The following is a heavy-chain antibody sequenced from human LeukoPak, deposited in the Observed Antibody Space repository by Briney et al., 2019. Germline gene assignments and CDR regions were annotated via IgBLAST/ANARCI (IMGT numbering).Heavy chain of an antibody. V-gene: IGHV3-48*02. D-gene: IGHD3/OR15-3a*01. CDR3: ARDRDWAFDS. J-gene: IGHJ4*02. Sequence: GGSLRLSCAASGFTFTSYSLNWVRQAPGKGLEWISHIGINTGTIDYADSVRGRFTISRDNAENSLYPQMSSLRDDDTAVYYCARDRDWAFDSWGPGTLVTVSS. CDR1: GFTFTSYS. CDR2: IGINTGTI.